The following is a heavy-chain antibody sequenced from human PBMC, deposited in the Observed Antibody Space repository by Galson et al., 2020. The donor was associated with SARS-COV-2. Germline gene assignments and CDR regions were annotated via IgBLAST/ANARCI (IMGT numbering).Heavy chain of an antibody. CDR1: GFTFSSYA. Sequence: GGSLRLSCAASGFTFSSYAMHWVRQAPGKGLEWVAVISYDGSNKYYADSVKGRFTISRDNSKNTLYLQMNSLRAEDTAVYYCARELALTEAFEMWGQGTMVTGSS. J-gene: IGHJ3*02. V-gene: IGHV3-30*04. CDR3: ARELALTEAFEM. CDR2: ISYDGSNK.